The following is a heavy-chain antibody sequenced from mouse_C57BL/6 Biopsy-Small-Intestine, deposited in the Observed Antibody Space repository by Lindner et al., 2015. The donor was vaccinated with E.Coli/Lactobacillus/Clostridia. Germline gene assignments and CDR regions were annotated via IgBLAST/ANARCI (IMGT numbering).Heavy chain of an antibody. V-gene: IGHV1-63*01. CDR2: IYPGGGYT. CDR3: ARETTDYFDY. J-gene: IGHJ2*01. CDR1: GYTFTNFW. Sequence: VQLQESGAELVRPGTSVKMSCKASGYTFTNFWIGWAKQRPGHGLEWIGDIYPGGGYTNYNEKFKGKATLTADKSSSTAYMQFNSLTSEDSAIYYCARETTDYFDYWGQGTTLTVSS. D-gene: IGHD1-1*01.